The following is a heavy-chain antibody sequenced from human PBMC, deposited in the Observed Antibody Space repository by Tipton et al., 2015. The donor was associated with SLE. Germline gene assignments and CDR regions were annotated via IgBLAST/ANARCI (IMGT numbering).Heavy chain of an antibody. V-gene: IGHV4-39*07. CDR1: GGSISSRSHY. CDR3: ATGYGGSYSYYYYMDG. Sequence: GLVKPSETLSLTCSVSGGSISSRSHYWGWIRQPPWKGLEWIGSIHYSGRTYDNPSLKSRVTISVDTSKNQFSLKLSSVTAADTAVYYGATGYGGSYSYYYYMDGGGKGTTVTVCS. D-gene: IGHD1-26*01. J-gene: IGHJ6*03. CDR2: IHYSGRT.